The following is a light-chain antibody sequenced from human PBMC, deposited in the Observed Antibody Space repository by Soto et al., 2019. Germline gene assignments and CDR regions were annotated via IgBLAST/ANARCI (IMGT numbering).Light chain of an antibody. J-gene: IGLJ2*01. CDR3: QTWGTGIHVV. CDR1: SGHSSYA. CDR2: LDSDGSH. V-gene: IGLV4-69*01. Sequence: QPVLTQSPSASASLGASVKLTCTLSSGHSSYAIAWHQQQPEKGPRYLMKLDSDGSHTKGDAIPGRFSGSSSGAERYLTISSLQSEDEADYSCQTWGTGIHVVFGGGTKVTVL.